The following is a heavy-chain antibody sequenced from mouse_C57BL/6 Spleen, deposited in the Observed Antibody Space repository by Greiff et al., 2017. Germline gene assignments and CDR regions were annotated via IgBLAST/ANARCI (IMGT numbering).Heavy chain of an antibody. Sequence: VQLQQSGAELVRPGASVTLSCKASGYTFTDYEMHWVKQTPVHGLEWIGAIDPETGGTAYNQKFKGKAILTADKSSSTAYMELRSLTSEDSAVYYCTRERVTGTRYAMDYWGQGTSVTVSS. CDR3: TRERVTGTRYAMDY. V-gene: IGHV1-15*01. CDR2: IDPETGGT. J-gene: IGHJ4*01. CDR1: GYTFTDYE. D-gene: IGHD4-1*01.